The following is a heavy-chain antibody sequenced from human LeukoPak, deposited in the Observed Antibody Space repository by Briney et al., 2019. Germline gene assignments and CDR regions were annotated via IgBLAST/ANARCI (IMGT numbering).Heavy chain of an antibody. CDR1: GFTFSSYG. J-gene: IGHJ4*02. D-gene: IGHD5-12*01. Sequence: GGSLRLSCAASGFTFSSYGMHWVRQAPGKGLERVAVIWYDGSNKYHADSVKGRFTISRDNSKNTLYLQMNSLRAEDTAVYYCARESSGYDFALDYWGQGTLVTVSS. CDR3: ARESSGYDFALDY. V-gene: IGHV3-33*01. CDR2: IWYDGSNK.